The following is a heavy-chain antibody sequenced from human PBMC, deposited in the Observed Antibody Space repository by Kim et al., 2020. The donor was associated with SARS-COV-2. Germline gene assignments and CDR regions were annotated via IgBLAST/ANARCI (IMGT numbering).Heavy chain of an antibody. CDR2: GST. J-gene: IGHJ2*01. Sequence: GSTNYNPALKSRVTISVDTSKNQFSLKLSSVTAADTAVYYCARVHWYFDLWGRGTLVTVSS. V-gene: IGHV4-34*01. CDR3: ARVHWYFDL.